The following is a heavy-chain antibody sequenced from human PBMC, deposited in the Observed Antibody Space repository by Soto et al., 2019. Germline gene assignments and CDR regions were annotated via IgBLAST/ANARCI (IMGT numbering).Heavy chain of an antibody. D-gene: IGHD4-17*01. J-gene: IGHJ4*02. CDR3: AVLTTVTGVDY. CDR2: ISGSGSRT. Sequence: EVQLLESGGGLVQPGGSRRLSCEASGVMFSSYVMSWVRQAPGKGLEWVSGISGSGSRTYYADPVKGRFSISRDNSKNTLFLQMNSLRVDDTAVYYCAVLTTVTGVDYWGQGTLVIVPS. V-gene: IGHV3-23*01. CDR1: GVMFSSYV.